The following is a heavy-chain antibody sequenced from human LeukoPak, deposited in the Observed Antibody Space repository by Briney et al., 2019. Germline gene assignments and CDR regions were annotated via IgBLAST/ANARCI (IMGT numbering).Heavy chain of an antibody. CDR2: ISYDGSNK. J-gene: IGHJ4*02. CDR3: ARVMISVATIFDY. CDR1: GFTFSSYA. Sequence: GRSLRLFCAASGFTFSSYAMHWVRQAPGKGLEWVAVISYDGSNKYYADPVKGRFTISRDNSKNTLYLQMNSLRAEDTAVYYCARVMISVATIFDYWGQGTLVTVSS. D-gene: IGHD5-12*01. V-gene: IGHV3-30*01.